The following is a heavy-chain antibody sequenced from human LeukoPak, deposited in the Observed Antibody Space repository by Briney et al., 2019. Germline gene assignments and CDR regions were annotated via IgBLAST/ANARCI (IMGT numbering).Heavy chain of an antibody. CDR2: IYTTGTA. J-gene: IGHJ4*02. V-gene: IGHV4-4*07. CDR3: ATVGGEGGFLHY. Sequence: SETLSLTCSASGDIISGSYWSWIRQPAGEGLEWIARIYTTGTANYNPSLTSRVTMSVDTSRKQLSLKLNSVTAAGTAVYYCATVGGEGGFLHYWGQEILVAVSS. CDR1: GDIISGSY. D-gene: IGHD7-27*01.